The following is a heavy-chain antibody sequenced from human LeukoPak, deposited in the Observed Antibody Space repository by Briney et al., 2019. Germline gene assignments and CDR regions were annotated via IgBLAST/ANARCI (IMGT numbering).Heavy chain of an antibody. CDR1: GFTFSSYW. CDR2: ISWNSGSI. J-gene: IGHJ4*02. CDR3: AKDPDSSGYFRSDTYFDY. D-gene: IGHD3-22*01. Sequence: GGSPRLSCAASGFTFSSYWMHWVRQAPGKGLEWVSGISWNSGSIGYADSVKGRFTISRDNAKNSLYLQMNSLRAEDTALYYCAKDPDSSGYFRSDTYFDYWGQGTLVTVSS. V-gene: IGHV3-9*01.